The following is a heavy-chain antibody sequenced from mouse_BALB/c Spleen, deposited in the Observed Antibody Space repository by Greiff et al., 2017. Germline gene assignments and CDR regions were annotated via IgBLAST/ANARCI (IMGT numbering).Heavy chain of an antibody. D-gene: IGHD4-1*01. Sequence: EVQLVESGGGLVKPGGSLKLSCAASGFTFSDYYMYWVRQTPEKRLEWVATISDGGSYTYYPDSVKGRFTISRDNAKNNLYLQMSSLKSEHTAMYYCARDHGRAMDYWGQGTSVTVAS. J-gene: IGHJ4*01. V-gene: IGHV5-4*02. CDR3: ARDHGRAMDY. CDR2: ISDGGSYT. CDR1: GFTFSDYY.